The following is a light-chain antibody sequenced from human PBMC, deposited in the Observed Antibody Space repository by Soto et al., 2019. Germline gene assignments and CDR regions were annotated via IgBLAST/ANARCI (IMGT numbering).Light chain of an antibody. CDR1: QSVRRH. CDR2: GAS. J-gene: IGKJ1*01. Sequence: EIVMTQSPALLSVSPGERATLSCRASQSVRRHLAWYQQKPGQAPRLLMFGASTRATGIPARFSGSGSETEFTLTISSLQSEDIAVYYCQQYNDWRWTFGQGTKVEIK. CDR3: QQYNDWRWT. V-gene: IGKV3-15*01.